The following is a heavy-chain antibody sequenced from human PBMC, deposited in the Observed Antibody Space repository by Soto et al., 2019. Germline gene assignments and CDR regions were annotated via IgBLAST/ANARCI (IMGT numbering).Heavy chain of an antibody. CDR3: ARDLVWDTRIPLESYFYYGLGV. CDR2: IYYSGST. D-gene: IGHD3-22*01. V-gene: IGHV4-31*02. CDR1: GDY. J-gene: IGHJ6*01. Sequence: GDYLGWRRQLKQKGLEWIGYIYYSGSTYYNPSLKSRVTISLDTSKNQFSLNLSSVTAADTAVYYCARDLVWDTRIPLESYFYYGLGVCGEGPTVTVSS.